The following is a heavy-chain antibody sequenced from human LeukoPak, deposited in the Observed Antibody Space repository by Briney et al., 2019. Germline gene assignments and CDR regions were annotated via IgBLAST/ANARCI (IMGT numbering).Heavy chain of an antibody. Sequence: SETLSLTCTVSGASIFTYYWSWIRQPPGRGLEWIGYISPTGYTIYTPSLKSRVTISRDTSENQFSLILSPVTAADTAVYYCTRHDVVPVIGHGMAVWGQGTTVTVSS. CDR2: ISPTGYT. V-gene: IGHV4-59*08. CDR1: GASIFTYY. CDR3: TRHDVVPVIGHGMAV. D-gene: IGHD2-2*01. J-gene: IGHJ6*02.